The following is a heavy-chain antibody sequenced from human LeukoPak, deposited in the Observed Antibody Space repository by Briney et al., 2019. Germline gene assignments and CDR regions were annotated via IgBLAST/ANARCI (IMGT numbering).Heavy chain of an antibody. CDR1: GFTFSSYA. D-gene: IGHD3-10*01. CDR2: ISYDGSNK. CDR3: ARDRNGAVLLWFGRMDV. J-gene: IGHJ6*02. Sequence: GRSLRLSCAASGFTFSSYAMHWVRQAPGKGLEWVAVISYDGSNKYYADSVKGRFTISRDNSKNTLYLQMNSLRAEDTAVYYCARDRNGAVLLWFGRMDVWGQGTTVTVSS. V-gene: IGHV3-30-3*01.